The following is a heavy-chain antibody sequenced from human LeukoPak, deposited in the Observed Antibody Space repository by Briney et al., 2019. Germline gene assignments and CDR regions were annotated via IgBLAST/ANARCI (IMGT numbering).Heavy chain of an antibody. J-gene: IGHJ4*02. CDR3: ATLYSGGWSWY. Sequence: PSETLSLTCTVSGGSISSTSYYWGWIRQPPGKGLEWIGRIYNSESTYYNPPLKSRVTIFVDTSKNQFSLNPRSVTAADTAVYYCATLYSGGWSWYWGQGTLVTVSS. CDR2: IYNSEST. CDR1: GGSISSTSYY. V-gene: IGHV4-39*01. D-gene: IGHD6-19*01.